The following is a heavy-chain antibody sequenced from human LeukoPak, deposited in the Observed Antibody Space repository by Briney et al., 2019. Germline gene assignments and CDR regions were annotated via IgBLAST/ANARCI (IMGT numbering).Heavy chain of an antibody. CDR2: VNPTGGGT. Sequence: ASVKVSCKASRSSFNDYSFHWVRQAPGQGLEYMGRVNPTGGGTRYAQKFQGRVTMTRDMSTSTVYMDLTSLRSDDTAVYYCAREVPDFSGTYDWFDPWGQGTLVTVSS. J-gene: IGHJ5*02. V-gene: IGHV1-46*02. CDR3: AREVPDFSGTYDWFDP. D-gene: IGHD1-26*01. CDR1: RSSFNDYS.